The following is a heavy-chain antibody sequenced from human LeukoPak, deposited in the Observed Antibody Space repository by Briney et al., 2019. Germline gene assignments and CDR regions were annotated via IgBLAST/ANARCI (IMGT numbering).Heavy chain of an antibody. Sequence: PSETLSLTCTVSGGSVNSGDYYWSWIRQPPGKGLEWIGNVYYSGSTNYNLFLKSRVTISVDTSKNQFSLKLTSVTAADTAVYYCARDRDVAIIGYYYGMDVRGQGTTVTVSS. CDR1: GGSVNSGDYY. J-gene: IGHJ6*02. CDR2: VYYSGST. V-gene: IGHV4-61*08. D-gene: IGHD3-16*02. CDR3: ARDRDVAIIGYYYGMDV.